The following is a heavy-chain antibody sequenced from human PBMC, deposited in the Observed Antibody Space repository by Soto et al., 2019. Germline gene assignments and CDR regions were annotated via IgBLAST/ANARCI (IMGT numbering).Heavy chain of an antibody. J-gene: IGHJ6*02. CDR3: ARDRRRLGYCISTSCHYYYYGMDV. Sequence: SETLSLTCTVSGGSISSGDYYWSWIRQPPGKGLEWIGYIYYSGSTYYNPSLKSRVTISVDTSKNQFSLKLSAVTAADTAVYYCARDRRRLGYCISTSCHYYYYGMDVWGQGTTVTVSS. CDR2: IYYSGST. V-gene: IGHV4-30-4*01. D-gene: IGHD2-2*01. CDR1: GGSISSGDYY.